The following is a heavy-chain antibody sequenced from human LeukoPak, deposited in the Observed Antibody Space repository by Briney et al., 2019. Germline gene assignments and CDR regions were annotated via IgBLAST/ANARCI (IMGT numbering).Heavy chain of an antibody. D-gene: IGHD6-19*01. V-gene: IGHV4-39*01. Sequence: PSETLSLTCTVSGGSISSDSYYWGWIRQPPGKGLQWIGCIYYSGSTYYKPSLKSRVTISVDTSKNQFSLKLSSVTAADTAVYYCARQQWLGGAFDIWGQGTMVTVSS. CDR2: IYYSGST. CDR3: ARQQWLGGAFDI. J-gene: IGHJ3*02. CDR1: GGSISSDSYY.